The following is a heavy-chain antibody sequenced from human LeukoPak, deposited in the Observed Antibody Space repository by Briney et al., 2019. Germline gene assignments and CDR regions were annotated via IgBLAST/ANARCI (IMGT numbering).Heavy chain of an antibody. V-gene: IGHV3-23*01. J-gene: IGHJ4*02. D-gene: IGHD6-13*01. CDR1: GFTFSSYA. Sequence: GGSLRLSCAASGFTFSSYAMSWVRQAPGKGLEWVSSISGNSGRTYYADSVRGRFSISRDNSNNTLYLQMNSLRAEDAAVYYCAKSTSSWERVDYWGQGTLVTVSS. CDR2: ISGNSGRT. CDR3: AKSTSSWERVDY.